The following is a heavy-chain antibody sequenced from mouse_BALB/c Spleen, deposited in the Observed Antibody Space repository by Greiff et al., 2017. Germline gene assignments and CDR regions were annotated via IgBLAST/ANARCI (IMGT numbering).Heavy chain of an antibody. J-gene: IGHJ4*01. V-gene: IGHV14-3*02. CDR3: ARFNYEGAMDY. D-gene: IGHD2-1*01. CDR1: GFNIKDTY. CDR2: IDPANGNT. Sequence: EVQLQQSGAELVKPGASVKLSCTASGFNIKDTYMHWVKQRPEQGLEWIGRIDPANGNTKYDPKFQGKATITADTSSNTAYLQLSSLTSEDTAVYYCARFNYEGAMDYWGQGTSVTVSS.